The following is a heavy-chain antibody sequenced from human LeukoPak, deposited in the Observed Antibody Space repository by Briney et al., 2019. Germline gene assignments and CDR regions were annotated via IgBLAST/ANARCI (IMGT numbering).Heavy chain of an antibody. CDR2: IYYSGST. V-gene: IGHV4-39*01. CDR1: GGSISSSSYY. CDR3: ARGGFTMSGP. Sequence: SETLSLTCTVSGGSISSSSYYWGWIRQPPGKGLEWIGSIYYSGSTYYNPSLKSRVTISVDTSKNQFSLKLSSVTAADTAVYYCARGGFTMSGPWGQGTLVTVSS. J-gene: IGHJ5*02. D-gene: IGHD3-10*02.